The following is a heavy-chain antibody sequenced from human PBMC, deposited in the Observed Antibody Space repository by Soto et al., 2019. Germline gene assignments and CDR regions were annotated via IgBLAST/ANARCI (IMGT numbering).Heavy chain of an antibody. CDR3: ARGDKGGFDL. CDR2: IHSDGSST. Sequence: GGSLRLCYAASGFTFNYYWMHWVRQAPGQGLVWVSHIHSDGSSTTYADSVKGRFTISRDNAKNTLYLQMNSLRAEDTAVYYCARGDKGGFDLWGQGTTVTVSS. J-gene: IGHJ3*01. CDR1: GFTFNYYW. D-gene: IGHD2-21*02. V-gene: IGHV3-74*01.